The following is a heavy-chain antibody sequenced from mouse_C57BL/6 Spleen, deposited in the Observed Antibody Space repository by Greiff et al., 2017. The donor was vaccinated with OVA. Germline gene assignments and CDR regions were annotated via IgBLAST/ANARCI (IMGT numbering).Heavy chain of an antibody. V-gene: IGHV1-54*01. J-gene: IGHJ4*01. Sequence: QVQLQQSGAELVRPGTSVKVSCKASGYAFTNYLIEWVKQRPGQGLEWIGVINPGSGGTNYNEKFKGKATLTADKSSSTAYMQLSSLTSEDSAVYFCARGGDYDYYAMDYWGQGTSVTVSS. CDR1: GYAFTNYL. CDR3: ARGGDYDYYAMDY. D-gene: IGHD2-4*01. CDR2: INPGSGGT.